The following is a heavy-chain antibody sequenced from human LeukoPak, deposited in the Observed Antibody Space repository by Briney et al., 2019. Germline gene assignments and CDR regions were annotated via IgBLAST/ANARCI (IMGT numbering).Heavy chain of an antibody. CDR3: ARERRAAGAFDI. CDR1: GFTFSSYA. Sequence: PGGSLRLSCAASGFTFSSYAMHWVRQAPGKGLEWVVVISYDGSNKYYADSVKGRFTISRDNSKNTLYLQMNSLRAEDTAVYYCARERRAAGAFDIWGQGTMVTVSS. J-gene: IGHJ3*02. CDR2: ISYDGSNK. V-gene: IGHV3-30-3*01. D-gene: IGHD6-13*01.